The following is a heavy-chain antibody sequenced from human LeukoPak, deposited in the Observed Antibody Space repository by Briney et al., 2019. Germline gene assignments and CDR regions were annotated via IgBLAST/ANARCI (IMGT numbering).Heavy chain of an antibody. Sequence: PSETLSLTCTVSGGSISSYYWSWIRQPPGTGLAWIGHIYYSGSTNYNPSLKNRVTISVDTSKNQFSLKLSSVTAADTAVYYCARAGPQAPWFNPWGQGTLVTVSS. CDR1: GGSISSYY. J-gene: IGHJ5*02. V-gene: IGHV4-59*01. CDR2: IYYSGST. CDR3: ARAGPQAPWFNP.